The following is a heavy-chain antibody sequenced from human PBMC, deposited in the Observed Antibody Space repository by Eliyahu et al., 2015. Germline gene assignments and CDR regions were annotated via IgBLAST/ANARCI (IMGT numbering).Heavy chain of an antibody. CDR3: ARDFRLGIAALDI. CDR1: XXSVSXNSXA. CDR2: TYYRSKWYN. Sequence: QVQLQQSGPGLVKPSQTLXLTXXISXXSVSXNSXAWNWVRQFPSRGLEWLGRTYYRSKWYNDYALSVKSRITIKPDTSKNQFSLHLNSVTPEDTAVYYCARDFRLGIAALDIWGQGTMITVFS. J-gene: IGHJ3*02. V-gene: IGHV6-1*01. D-gene: IGHD7-27*01.